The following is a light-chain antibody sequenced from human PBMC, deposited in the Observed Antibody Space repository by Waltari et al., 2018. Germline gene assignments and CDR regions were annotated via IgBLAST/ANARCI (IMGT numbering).Light chain of an antibody. V-gene: IGKV1-9*01. Sequence: IQLTQSPSSLSASVGDRVTITCRASQGISSDLAWYQQNPGKPPKLLIYAASTLQSGVPSRFSGSGSGTDFTLTISSLQPEDFATYYCQQLNSYPVTVGPGTKVDIK. CDR2: AAS. CDR3: QQLNSYPVT. CDR1: QGISSD. J-gene: IGKJ3*01.